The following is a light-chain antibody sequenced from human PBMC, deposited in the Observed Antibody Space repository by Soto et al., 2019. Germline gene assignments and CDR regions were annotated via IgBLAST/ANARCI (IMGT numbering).Light chain of an antibody. CDR1: QSVSSN. V-gene: IGKV3-15*01. J-gene: IGKJ3*01. Sequence: EIVMTQSPATLSVSPGERATLSCRASQSVSSNFAWYQQKPGQAPRLLIYGSSTRATGIPARFSGSGSGTEYTLTITSLQSEDFAVYDCQQYNNWPFTFGPGTKVDIK. CDR2: GSS. CDR3: QQYNNWPFT.